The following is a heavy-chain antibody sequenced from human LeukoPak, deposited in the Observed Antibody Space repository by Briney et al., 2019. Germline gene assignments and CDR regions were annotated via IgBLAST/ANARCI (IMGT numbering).Heavy chain of an antibody. D-gene: IGHD5-12*01. CDR3: ARDLRVATSGARFDY. CDR2: ISSSGSTM. Sequence: GGSLRLSCADSGFTFSSYEMHWVRQAPGKGLEWVSYISSSGSTMYYADSVKGRFTISRDNAKNSLYLQMNSLRAEDTAVYYCARDLRVATSGARFDYWGQGTLVSVSS. CDR1: GFTFSSYE. V-gene: IGHV3-48*03. J-gene: IGHJ4*02.